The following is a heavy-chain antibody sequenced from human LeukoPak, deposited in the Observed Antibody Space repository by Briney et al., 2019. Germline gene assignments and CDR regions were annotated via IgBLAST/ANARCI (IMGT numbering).Heavy chain of an antibody. Sequence: ASVKVSCKASGYTFTSYYIHWVRQAPGQGLEWMGIINPSGGSTNYAQKFQGRVTMTRDTSTSTVYMDLTSLRSEDTAVYYCARDRFGGLLLVDYWGQGTLVTVSS. CDR2: INPSGGST. D-gene: IGHD3-10*01. CDR1: GYTFTSYY. V-gene: IGHV1-46*01. CDR3: ARDRFGGLLLVDY. J-gene: IGHJ4*02.